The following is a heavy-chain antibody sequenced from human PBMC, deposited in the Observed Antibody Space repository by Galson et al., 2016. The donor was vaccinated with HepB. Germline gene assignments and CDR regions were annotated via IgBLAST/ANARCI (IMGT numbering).Heavy chain of an antibody. J-gene: IGHJ6*04. CDR1: GFTFSTSA. V-gene: IGHV3-23*01. D-gene: IGHD5-18*01. CDR3: AKDQTRGVQLGPHYYYGMDV. Sequence: SLRLSCATSGFTFSTSAMSWVRQAPGKGLEWVSSISARDGKTYYAESVRGRFSISRDNSKNTLDLQMNSRRAGDTAVYYCAKDQTRGVQLGPHYYYGMDVWGKGATVIVSS. CDR2: ISARDGKT.